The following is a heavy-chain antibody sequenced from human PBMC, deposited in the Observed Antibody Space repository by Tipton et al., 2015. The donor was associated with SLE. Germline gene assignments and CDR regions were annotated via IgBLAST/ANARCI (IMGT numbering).Heavy chain of an antibody. CDR2: IYSGGST. CDR3: AKGLYYYDSSGYIDY. V-gene: IGHV3-53*01. J-gene: IGHJ4*02. Sequence: SLRLSCAASGFTVSSNYMSWVRQAPGKGLEWVSVIYSGGSTYYADSVKGRFTISRDNAKNSLYLQMNSLRAEDTAVYYCAKGLYYYDSSGYIDYWGQGTLVTVSS. D-gene: IGHD3-22*01. CDR1: GFTVSSNY.